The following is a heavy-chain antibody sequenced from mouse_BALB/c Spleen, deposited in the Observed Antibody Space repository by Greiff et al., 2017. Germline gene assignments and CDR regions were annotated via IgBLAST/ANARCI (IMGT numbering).Heavy chain of an antibody. Sequence: SGPELVKPGASVKISCKASGYTFTDYNMHWVKQSHGKSLEWIGYIYPYNGGTGYNQKFKSKATLTVDNSSSTAYMELRSLTSEDSAVYYCARCGGNYGDYAMDYWGQGTSVTVSS. J-gene: IGHJ4*01. V-gene: IGHV1S29*02. D-gene: IGHD2-1*01. CDR3: ARCGGNYGDYAMDY. CDR2: IYPYNGGT. CDR1: GYTFTDYN.